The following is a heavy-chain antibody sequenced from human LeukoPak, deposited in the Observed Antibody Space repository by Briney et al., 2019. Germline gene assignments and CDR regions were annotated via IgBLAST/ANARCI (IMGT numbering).Heavy chain of an antibody. Sequence: GGSLRLSCAASGFTFSSYGMHWVRQAPGKGLEWVAVISYDGSNKYYADSVKGRFTISRDNAKNSLYLQMNGLRAEDTAVYYCARPRYFEPSRFDYWGQGTLVTVSS. CDR2: ISYDGSNK. J-gene: IGHJ4*02. CDR3: ARPRYFEPSRFDY. V-gene: IGHV3-30*03. CDR1: GFTFSSYG. D-gene: IGHD3-9*01.